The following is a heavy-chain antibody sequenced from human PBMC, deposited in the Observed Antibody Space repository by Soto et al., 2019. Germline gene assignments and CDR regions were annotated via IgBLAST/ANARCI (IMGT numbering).Heavy chain of an antibody. Sequence: SVKVSCKASGGSFSSYAISWVRRAPGQGLEWMGGIIPVFGTANYAQKFQGRVTITADDPTSTAYMELSSLKSEDTATFYSARGYCTGGNCYSGMDVWGQGTMVTVSS. D-gene: IGHD2-8*02. J-gene: IGHJ6*02. CDR3: ARGYCTGGNCYSGMDV. CDR1: GGSFSSYA. V-gene: IGHV1-69*13. CDR2: IIPVFGTA.